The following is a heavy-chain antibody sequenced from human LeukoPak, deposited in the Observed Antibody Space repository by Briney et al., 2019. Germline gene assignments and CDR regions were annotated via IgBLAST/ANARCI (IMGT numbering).Heavy chain of an antibody. CDR3: ARLSEFNWFDP. CDR1: GGSFSGYY. J-gene: IGHJ5*02. V-gene: IGHV4-34*01. Sequence: SETLSLTCAVYGGSFSGYYWSWVRQPPGKGLEWIGEINHSGSTNYNPSLKSRVTISVDTSKNQFSLKLSSVTAADTAVYYCARLSEFNWFDPWGQGTLVTVSS. CDR2: INHSGST. D-gene: IGHD6-19*01.